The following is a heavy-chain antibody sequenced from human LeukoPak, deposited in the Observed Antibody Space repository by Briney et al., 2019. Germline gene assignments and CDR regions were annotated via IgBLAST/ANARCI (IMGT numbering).Heavy chain of an antibody. V-gene: IGHV4-59*12. CDR3: AREPNADDAFDI. J-gene: IGHJ3*02. CDR2: IYYSGNI. CDR1: GGSISNYY. Sequence: NASETLSLTCTVSGGSISNYYWSWIRQPPGKGLEWIGYIYYSGNINYNPSLKSRVTISLDTSKSQFSLKLSSVTAADTAVYYCAREPNADDAFDIWGQGTMVTVSS.